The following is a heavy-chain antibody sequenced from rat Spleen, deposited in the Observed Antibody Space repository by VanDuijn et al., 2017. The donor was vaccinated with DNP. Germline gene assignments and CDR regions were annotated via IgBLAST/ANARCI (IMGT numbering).Heavy chain of an antibody. CDR3: ARVWELDY. V-gene: IGHV5-31*01. J-gene: IGHJ2*01. Sequence: EVQLVESGGDLVQPGRSLKLSCVASGFTFNNYWLTWIRPVPGKGLEWVASITSSGGSTYYPDSVKGRFTISRDNAKNNLYRQMNSLRSEDTAKYYCARVWELDYWGQGVMVTVSS. CDR1: GFTFNNYW. CDR2: ITSSGGST. D-gene: IGHD1-3*01.